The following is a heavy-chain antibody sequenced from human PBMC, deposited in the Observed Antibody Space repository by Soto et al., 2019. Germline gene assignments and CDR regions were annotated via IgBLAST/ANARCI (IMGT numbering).Heavy chain of an antibody. J-gene: IGHJ4*02. D-gene: IGHD5-18*01. V-gene: IGHV1-2*02. CDR3: ARLGEMMVTDF. Sequence: QVHLVQSAAEVGKPGASVKVSCKTSGYTFTAFYIHWVRQAPGQGLEWMGWISPNRGGTDCARKFQGRVTMTSDTSTGTVYLETHRLTSADSALYYGARLGEMMVTDFWGQGTLVTVSS. CDR1: GYTFTAFY. CDR2: ISPNRGGT.